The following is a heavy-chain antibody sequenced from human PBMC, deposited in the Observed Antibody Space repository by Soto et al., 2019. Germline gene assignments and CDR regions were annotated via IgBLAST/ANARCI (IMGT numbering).Heavy chain of an antibody. V-gene: IGHV1-18*01. J-gene: IGHJ6*02. CDR3: ARDTQLGIDNYYYYGMDV. D-gene: IGHD7-27*01. CDR2: ISAYNGNT. CDR1: GXTFTSYG. Sequence: ASVKVSCKASGXTFTSYGISWVRQAPGQGLEWMGWISAYNGNTNYAQKLQGRVTMTTDTSTSTAYMELRSLRSDDTAVYYCARDTQLGIDNYYYYGMDVWGQGTTVTVSS.